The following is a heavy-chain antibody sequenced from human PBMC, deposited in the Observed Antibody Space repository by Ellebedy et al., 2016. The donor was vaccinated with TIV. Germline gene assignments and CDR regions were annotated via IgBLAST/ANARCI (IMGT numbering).Heavy chain of an antibody. D-gene: IGHD6-13*01. J-gene: IGHJ6*02. Sequence: GESLKISXAASGFTFSSHTMNWVRQAPGKGLEWVPIIYSGGSTYYADSAKGRFTISRDNSKNTLFLQMNSLRAEDTAVYYCARGISSSWLNYYYYAMDVWGQGTTVTVSS. CDR2: IYSGGST. CDR1: GFTFSSHT. V-gene: IGHV3-53*01. CDR3: ARGISSSWLNYYYYAMDV.